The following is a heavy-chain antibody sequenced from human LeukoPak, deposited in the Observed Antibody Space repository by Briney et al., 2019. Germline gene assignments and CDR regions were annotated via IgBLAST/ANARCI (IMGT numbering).Heavy chain of an antibody. CDR3: ARGRRPGYSYGGYYFDY. D-gene: IGHD5-18*01. CDR1: GFTFSSYA. V-gene: IGHV3-64*01. CDR2: ISFNGGST. Sequence: QPGGSLRLACAASGFTFSSYAMHWVRQAPGKGLEYVSGISFNGGSTYHANSVKGRFTISRDNAKNSLYLRMNSLRAEDTAVYYCARGRRPGYSYGGYYFDYWGQGTLVTVSS. J-gene: IGHJ4*02.